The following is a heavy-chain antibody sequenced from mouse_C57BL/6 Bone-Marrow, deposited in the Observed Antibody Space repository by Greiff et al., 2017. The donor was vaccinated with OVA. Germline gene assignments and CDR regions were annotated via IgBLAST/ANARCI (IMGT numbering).Heavy chain of an antibody. CDR2: INPSTGGT. Sequence: VQLQQSGPELVKPGASVKISCKASGYSFTGYYMHWVKQSSEKSLEWIGEINPSTGGTSYNQKFKGKATLTVDKSSSTAYMQLKSLTSEDSAVYYCAEEGDYPFAYWGQGTLVTVSA. J-gene: IGHJ3*01. CDR1: GYSFTGYY. CDR3: AEEGDYPFAY. D-gene: IGHD2-4*01. V-gene: IGHV1-43*01.